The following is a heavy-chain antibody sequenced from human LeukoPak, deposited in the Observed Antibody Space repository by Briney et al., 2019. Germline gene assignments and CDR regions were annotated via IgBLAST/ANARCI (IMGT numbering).Heavy chain of an antibody. CDR1: GFSFKTYG. D-gene: IGHD3-10*01. Sequence: GGSLRLSCAASGFSFKTYGMHWVRQAPGKGLEWVAIIWYDGSNRFYADSVKGRFTISRDNSESTLYLQMNTLRAEDTAVYFCASGLVGGSFDYWGQGTLVTVFS. CDR3: ASGLVGGSFDY. V-gene: IGHV3-33*03. J-gene: IGHJ4*02. CDR2: IWYDGSNR.